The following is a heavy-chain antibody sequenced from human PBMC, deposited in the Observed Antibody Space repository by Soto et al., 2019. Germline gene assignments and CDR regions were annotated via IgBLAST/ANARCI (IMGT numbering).Heavy chain of an antibody. Sequence: ASVKVSCKASGYTFPSYYMHWVRQAPGQGLEWMGIINPSGGSTSYAQKFQGRVTMTRDTSTSTVYMELSSLRSEDTAVYYCARDGADYYDSSGEYGMDVWGQGTTVTVSS. D-gene: IGHD3-22*01. CDR1: GYTFPSYY. V-gene: IGHV1-46*01. J-gene: IGHJ6*02. CDR3: ARDGADYYDSSGEYGMDV. CDR2: INPSGGST.